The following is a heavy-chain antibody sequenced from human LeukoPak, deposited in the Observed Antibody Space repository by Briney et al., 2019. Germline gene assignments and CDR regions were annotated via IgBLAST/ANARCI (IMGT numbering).Heavy chain of an antibody. Sequence: GESLKISCKGSGYSFTSYWIAWVRQMPGKGLEWMGIIYPGDSDTTYSPSFQGQVTISVDKSISTAYLQWSSLKASDTAMYYCARFTSFFYGSATYYPDYWGQGTLVTVSS. D-gene: IGHD3-10*01. V-gene: IGHV5-51*01. J-gene: IGHJ4*02. CDR2: IYPGDSDT. CDR1: GYSFTSYW. CDR3: ARFTSFFYGSATYYPDY.